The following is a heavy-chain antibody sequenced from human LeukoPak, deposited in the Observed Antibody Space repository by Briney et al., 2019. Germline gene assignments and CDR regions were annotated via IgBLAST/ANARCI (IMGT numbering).Heavy chain of an antibody. CDR2: IYTSGST. CDR3: ARDPQAYCGGDCYSAKPIDY. Sequence: SETLSLTCTVSGGSISSGSDYWSWIRQPAGKGLEWIGRIYTSGSTNYNPSLKSRVTISVDTSKDQFSLKLSSVTAADTAVYYCARDPQAYCGGDCYSAKPIDYWGQGTLVTVSS. V-gene: IGHV4-61*02. D-gene: IGHD2-21*02. CDR1: GGSISSGSDY. J-gene: IGHJ4*02.